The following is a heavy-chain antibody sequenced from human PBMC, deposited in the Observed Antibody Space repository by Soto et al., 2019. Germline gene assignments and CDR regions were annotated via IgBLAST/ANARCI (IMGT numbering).Heavy chain of an antibody. CDR2: VSPSGTT. CDR1: GDSISVGYY. V-gene: IGHV4-31*03. CDR3: ARARGSYGMDV. J-gene: IGHJ6*02. Sequence: QVQLQESGPGLVKPSQTLSLTCTVSGDSISVGYYWSWIRQHPGKGREWIGYVSPSGTTYYHPSLKXXVSISTDTSKNQFALEVSSVTAADTAVYYCARARGSYGMDVWGQGTTVTVSS.